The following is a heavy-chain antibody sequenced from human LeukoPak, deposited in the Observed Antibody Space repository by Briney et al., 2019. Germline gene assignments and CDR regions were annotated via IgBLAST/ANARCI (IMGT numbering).Heavy chain of an antibody. CDR2: ISGSGGST. CDR3: ASPLRLGWLQLEFDY. V-gene: IGHV3-23*01. Sequence: GGSLRLSCAASGFTFSSYAMSWVRQAPGKGLEWVSAISGSGGSTYYADSVKGRFTISRDNSKNTLYLQMNSLRAEDTAVYYCASPLRLGWLQLEFDYWGQGTLVTVSS. J-gene: IGHJ4*02. D-gene: IGHD5-24*01. CDR1: GFTFSSYA.